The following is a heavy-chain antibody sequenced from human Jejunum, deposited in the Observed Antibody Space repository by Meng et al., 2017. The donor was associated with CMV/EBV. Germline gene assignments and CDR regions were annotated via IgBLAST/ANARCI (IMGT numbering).Heavy chain of an antibody. CDR3: ARVSGRDYGGDDY. J-gene: IGHJ4*02. Sequence: SGYSISSGYYWVWIRQPPGEGLEWIGWIFHSGSAYYSPSLRSRVTMSVDTSRNHLSLKLTSVTAADTAFYYCARVSGRDYGGDDYWGQGTRVTVSS. CDR2: IFHSGSA. V-gene: IGHV4-38-2*02. D-gene: IGHD4-17*01. CDR1: GYSISSGYY.